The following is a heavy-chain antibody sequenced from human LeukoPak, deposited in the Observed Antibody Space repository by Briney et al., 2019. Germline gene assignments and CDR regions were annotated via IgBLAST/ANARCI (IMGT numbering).Heavy chain of an antibody. V-gene: IGHV3-21*01. CDR3: ARPLDSSNNYFDY. CDR2: ISSSSNYM. J-gene: IGHJ4*02. D-gene: IGHD6-13*01. Sequence: PGGSLRLSCAASGFTFSRNAMNWVRQAPGKGLEWVSFISSSSNYMSYADSVKGRFTISRDNAKNSLYLPMNSLRAEDTAVYYCARPLDSSNNYFDYWGQGTLVTVSA. CDR1: GFTFSRNA.